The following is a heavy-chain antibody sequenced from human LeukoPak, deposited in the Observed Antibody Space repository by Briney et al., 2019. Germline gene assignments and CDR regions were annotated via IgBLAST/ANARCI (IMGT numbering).Heavy chain of an antibody. CDR2: IYPGDSDT. D-gene: IGHD4-23*01. CDR1: GYSCTSYW. CDR3: ARHTNDYGGYGDY. J-gene: IGHJ4*02. Sequence: GESPKISFRGSGYSCTSYWIGWVRQMPGKGLEWMGIIYPGDSDTRYSPSFQGHVTISADKSISAAYLHGHSLKASDTAMYYCARHTNDYGGYGDYWGQGTLVTVSS. V-gene: IGHV5-51*01.